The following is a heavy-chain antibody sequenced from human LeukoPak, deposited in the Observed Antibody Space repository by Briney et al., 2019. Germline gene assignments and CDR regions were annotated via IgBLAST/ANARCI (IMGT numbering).Heavy chain of an antibody. Sequence: GGSLRLSCAASGFTFSSYGMHWVRQAPGKGLEWVAVIWYDGSNKYYADSVKGRFTISRDNSKNTLYLQMNSLRAEGTAVYYCAKEAMVVTLDYWGQGTLVTVPS. J-gene: IGHJ4*02. V-gene: IGHV3-33*06. CDR2: IWYDGSNK. CDR3: AKEAMVVTLDY. CDR1: GFTFSSYG. D-gene: IGHD4-23*01.